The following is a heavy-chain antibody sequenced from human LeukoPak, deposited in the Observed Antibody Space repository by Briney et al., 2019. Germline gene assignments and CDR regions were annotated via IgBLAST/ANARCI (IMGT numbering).Heavy chain of an antibody. CDR2: MYYSGST. J-gene: IGHJ4*02. CDR3: AREGGPYRPLDY. V-gene: IGHV4-39*07. Sequence: SETLSLTCTVSGGSISSSSYYWGWIRQPPGKGLEWIGSMYYSGSTNYNPSLKSRVAISVDKSENHISLKLTSVTAADTAVYYCAREGGPYRPLDYSGQGTLVTVAS. CDR1: GGSISSSSYY.